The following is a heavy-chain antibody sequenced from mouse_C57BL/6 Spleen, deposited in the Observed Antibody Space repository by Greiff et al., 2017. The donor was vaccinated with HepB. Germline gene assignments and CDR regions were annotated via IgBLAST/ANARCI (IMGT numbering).Heavy chain of an antibody. Sequence: EVKLMESGGGLVKPGGSLKLSCAASGFTFSSYTMSWVRQTPEKRLEWVATISGGGGNTYYPDSVKGRFTISRDNAKNTLYLQMSSLRSEDTALYYCARGSSYYFDYWGQGTTLTVSS. D-gene: IGHD1-1*01. CDR1: GFTFSSYT. CDR2: ISGGGGNT. J-gene: IGHJ2*01. V-gene: IGHV5-9*01. CDR3: ARGSSYYFDY.